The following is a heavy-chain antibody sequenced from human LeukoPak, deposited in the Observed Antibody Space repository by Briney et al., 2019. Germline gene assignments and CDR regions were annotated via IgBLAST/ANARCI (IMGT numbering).Heavy chain of an antibody. D-gene: IGHD3-22*01. V-gene: IGHV3-23*01. CDR3: AKVEYYDSSGYDY. CDR2: ISGSGGIT. Sequence: GGSLRLSCTASGFTFGDYAMSWVRQAPGKGLEWVSAISGSGGITYYADPVKGRFTISRDNSKNTLYLQMNSLRAEDTAVYYCAKVEYYDSSGYDYWGQGTLVTVSS. J-gene: IGHJ4*02. CDR1: GFTFGDYA.